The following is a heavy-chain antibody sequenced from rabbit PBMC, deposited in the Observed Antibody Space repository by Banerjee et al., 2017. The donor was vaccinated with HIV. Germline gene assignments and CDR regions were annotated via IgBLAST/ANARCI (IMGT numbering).Heavy chain of an antibody. CDR1: GFSFTTSYW. V-gene: IGHV1S45*01. CDR2: IYAGSSGLT. Sequence: QEQLMESGGDLVQPEGSLTLTCTASGFSFTTSYWICWVRQAPGKGLEWIACIYAGSSGLTYYANWAKGRFTISKTSSTTVTLQMTSLTAADTATYFCARDLAGVIGWNFNLWGPGTLVTVS. CDR3: ARDLAGVIGWNFNL. D-gene: IGHD4-1*01. J-gene: IGHJ4*01.